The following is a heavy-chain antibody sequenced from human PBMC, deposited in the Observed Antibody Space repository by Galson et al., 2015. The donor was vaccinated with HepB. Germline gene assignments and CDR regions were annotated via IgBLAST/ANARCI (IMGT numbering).Heavy chain of an antibody. CDR1: GYTLTELS. Sequence: SVKVSCKVSGYTLTELSMHWVRQAPGKGLEWMGGFDPEDRETIYAQKFQGRVTMTEDTSTDTAYMELSSLRSEDTAVYYCATTVDTAMYYYYYGMDVWGQGTTVTVSS. J-gene: IGHJ6*02. CDR3: ATTVDTAMYYYYYGMDV. V-gene: IGHV1-24*01. CDR2: FDPEDRET. D-gene: IGHD5-18*01.